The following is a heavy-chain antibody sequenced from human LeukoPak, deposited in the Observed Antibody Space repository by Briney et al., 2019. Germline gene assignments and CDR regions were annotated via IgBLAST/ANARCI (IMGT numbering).Heavy chain of an antibody. CDR3: ARGHAYNWRFDF. CDR1: GGSISSYY. CDR2: THYSGST. J-gene: IGHJ4*02. Sequence: PSETLSLTCSVSGGSISSYYWNWIRQTPGKGLQWIGYTHYSGSTNYNPSLKSRVSISVDTSKNQFSLKLSSVTAADTALHYCARGHAYNWRFDFWGQGTLVTVSS. D-gene: IGHD1-1*01. V-gene: IGHV4-59*01.